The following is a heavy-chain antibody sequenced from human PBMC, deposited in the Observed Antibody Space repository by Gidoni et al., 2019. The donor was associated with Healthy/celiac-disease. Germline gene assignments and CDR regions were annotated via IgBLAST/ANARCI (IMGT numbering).Heavy chain of an antibody. V-gene: IGHV4-59*01. CDR1: GGSISSYY. J-gene: IGHJ4*02. Sequence: QVQLQESGPGLVKPSETLSLTCTVSGGSISSYYWSWIRQPPGKGLEWIGYIYYSGSTNYNPSLKSRVTISVDTSKNQFSLKLSSVTAADTAVYYCARVDYDSSGTFDYWGQGTLVTVSS. CDR3: ARVDYDSSGTFDY. D-gene: IGHD3-22*01. CDR2: IYYSGST.